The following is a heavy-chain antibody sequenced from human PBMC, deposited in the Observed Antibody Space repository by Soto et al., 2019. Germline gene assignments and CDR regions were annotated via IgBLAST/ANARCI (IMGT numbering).Heavy chain of an antibody. CDR3: VSQRTTVPTQAYFDY. Sequence: PSETLSLTCTVSGGSVTNSSYYLFCIRQSPGNGLELIGSVYYRGRSYSKSSVKSRITISVDTSKNRFSLSLNSVTASDTAVYFCVSQRTTVPTQAYFDYWGPGALVTVSS. V-gene: IGHV4-39*01. CDR2: VYYRGRS. D-gene: IGHD4-17*01. CDR1: GGSVTNSSYY. J-gene: IGHJ4*02.